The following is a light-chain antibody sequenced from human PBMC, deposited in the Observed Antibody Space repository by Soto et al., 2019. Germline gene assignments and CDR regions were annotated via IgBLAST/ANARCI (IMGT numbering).Light chain of an antibody. V-gene: IGKV3-20*01. J-gene: IGKJ2*01. Sequence: EIVLTQSPGTLSLSPGEGATLSCRASQSVSSSLLAWFQQNPGQAPRLLIHDVSSRATGIPDRFSGSGSGTDFTLSISRLEPEDFAVYYCHQYGSSPLTFGQRTKLEIK. CDR3: HQYGSSPLT. CDR2: DVS. CDR1: QSVSSSL.